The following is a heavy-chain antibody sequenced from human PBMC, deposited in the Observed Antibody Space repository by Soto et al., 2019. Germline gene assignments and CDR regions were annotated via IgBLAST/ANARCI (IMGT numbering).Heavy chain of an antibody. CDR2: IYPGDHET. CDR3: ARSPRSSPYFDY. D-gene: IGHD6-13*01. J-gene: IGHJ4*02. CDR1: GYNFSNFW. Sequence: GAPLKISCQCSGYNFSNFWIGLVRYLPGKGLEWMGIIYPGDHETRYSPSFHGKVTISADKSINTAYLQWNSLEASDTAFYFCARSPRSSPYFDYWGQGALVTVSA. V-gene: IGHV5-51*01.